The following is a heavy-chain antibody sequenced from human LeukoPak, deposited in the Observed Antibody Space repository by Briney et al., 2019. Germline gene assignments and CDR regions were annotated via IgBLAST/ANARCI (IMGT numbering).Heavy chain of an antibody. V-gene: IGHV3-23*01. CDR3: AKDYWYDSGSYSAFDY. CDR2: ISSSGGST. J-gene: IGHJ4*02. D-gene: IGHD3-10*01. CDR1: GFTFSSHA. Sequence: GGSLRLSCAASGFTFSSHALSWLPQAPGKGREWGSTISSSGGSTYYADSVKVRFTISRDNSKNTLYVQMRSLRADDTAVYISAKDYWYDSGSYSAFDYWGQGTLVTVSS.